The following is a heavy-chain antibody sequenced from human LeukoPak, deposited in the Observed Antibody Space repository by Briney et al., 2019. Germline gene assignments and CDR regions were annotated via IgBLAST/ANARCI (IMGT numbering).Heavy chain of an antibody. Sequence: GESLKISCKGSGSNFNTYWISWVRQLPGKGLEWMGIIYPGDSDTRYSPSFQGHVTISADKSISTAYVQWSSLKASDTAMYYCALLLEIGWFDPWGQGTLVTVSS. J-gene: IGHJ5*02. CDR1: GSNFNTYW. D-gene: IGHD5-24*01. CDR3: ALLLEIGWFDP. CDR2: IYPGDSDT. V-gene: IGHV5-51*01.